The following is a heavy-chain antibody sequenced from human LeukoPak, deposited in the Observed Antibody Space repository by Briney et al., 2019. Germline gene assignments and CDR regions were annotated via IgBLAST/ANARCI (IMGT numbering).Heavy chain of an antibody. CDR3: AKEKSAWSNFDY. Sequence: ASVKVSCKASGYTFTDYYIHWVRQAPGQGLEWMGWINSNSGDTTYAQTFQGRVTMTRDTSISTFYMDLIGLRSDDTAVYYCAKEKSAWSNFDYWGQGTLVTVSS. V-gene: IGHV1-2*02. CDR1: GYTFTDYY. D-gene: IGHD6-19*01. CDR2: INSNSGDT. J-gene: IGHJ4*02.